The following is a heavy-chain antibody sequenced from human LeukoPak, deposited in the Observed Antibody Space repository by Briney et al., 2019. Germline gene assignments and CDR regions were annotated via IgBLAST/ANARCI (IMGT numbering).Heavy chain of an antibody. Sequence: ASVKVSCKASGYSFTNYAIRWVRQAPGQRLEWMGWINAGNGKTKYSQKFQGRVTITRDTSASTAYMELSSLRSEDTAVYYCAKAIWTSTLTTYYFDYWGQGALVTVSS. D-gene: IGHD4-17*01. CDR2: INAGNGKT. CDR1: GYSFTNYA. J-gene: IGHJ4*02. V-gene: IGHV1-3*01. CDR3: AKAIWTSTLTTYYFDY.